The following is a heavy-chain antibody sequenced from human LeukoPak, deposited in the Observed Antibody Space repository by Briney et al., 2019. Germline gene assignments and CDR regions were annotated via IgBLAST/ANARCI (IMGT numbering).Heavy chain of an antibody. Sequence: GGSLRLSCAASGFTFSNAWMSWVRQAPGKGLEWVGRIKSKTDGGTTDYAAPVKGRFTISRDDSKNTLYLQMNSLKTEDTAVYYCTTDSYYYDSSGYYYVEDYWGQGTLVTVSS. V-gene: IGHV3-15*01. D-gene: IGHD3-22*01. CDR1: GFTFSNAW. CDR3: TTDSYYYDSSGYYYVEDY. J-gene: IGHJ4*02. CDR2: IKSKTDGGTT.